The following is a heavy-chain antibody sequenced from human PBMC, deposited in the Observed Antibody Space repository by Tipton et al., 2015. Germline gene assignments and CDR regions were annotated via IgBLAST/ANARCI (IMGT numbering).Heavy chain of an antibody. V-gene: IGHV3-33*06. CDR3: TKDLATDD. Sequence: SLRLSCQASHFPFSNYGMHWARQAPGQGLDWVAVVWYDGSEKHYADSVKGRFTISRDNSKKTVYLQMNSLKVEDTAVYYCTKDLATDDWGQGTLVTVSS. J-gene: IGHJ4*02. CDR2: VWYDGSEK. CDR1: HFPFSNYG.